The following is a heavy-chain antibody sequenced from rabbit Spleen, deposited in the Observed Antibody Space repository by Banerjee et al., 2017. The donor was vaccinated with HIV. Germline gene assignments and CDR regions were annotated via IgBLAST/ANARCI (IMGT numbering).Heavy chain of an antibody. J-gene: IGHJ6*01. V-gene: IGHV1S45*01. CDR1: GFSFNSGYD. D-gene: IGHD8-1*01. CDR2: AYAGSSGST. CDR3: ARDAGTSFSTYGMDL. Sequence: QEQLVESGGGLVKPGASLKLTCKASGFSFNSGYDMCWVRQAPGKGLEWVACAYAGSSGSTYSATWAKGRFTISKTSSTTVTLQMTSLTAADTATYFCARDAGTSFSTYGMDLWGQGTLVTVS.